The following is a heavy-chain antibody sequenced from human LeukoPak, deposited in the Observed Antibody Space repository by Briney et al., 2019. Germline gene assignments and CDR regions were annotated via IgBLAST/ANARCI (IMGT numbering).Heavy chain of an antibody. J-gene: IGHJ6*03. CDR2: INHSGST. V-gene: IGHV4-34*01. CDR1: GGSFSGYY. D-gene: IGHD3-3*01. CDR3: ARHGGGWSFHYYYYMDV. Sequence: SETLSLTCAVYGGSFSGYYWSWIRQPPGKGLEWIGEINHSGSTNYNPSLKSRVTISVDTSKNQFSLKLSSVTAADTAVYYCARHGGGWSFHYYYYMDVWGKGTTVTISS.